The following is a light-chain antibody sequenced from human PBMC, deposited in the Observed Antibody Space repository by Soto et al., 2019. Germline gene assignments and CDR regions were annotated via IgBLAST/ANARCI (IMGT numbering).Light chain of an antibody. Sequence: EIVMTQSPATLSVSPGERATLSCRASQSVINNLAWYQQKPGQAPRLLIYGASTRATGIPARFSGSGSGADFTPTIISRQSEDIAVYYCQQYNNWPPLTVGQGTRVEMK. CDR1: QSVINN. J-gene: IGKJ1*01. CDR3: QQYNNWPPLT. CDR2: GAS. V-gene: IGKV3-15*01.